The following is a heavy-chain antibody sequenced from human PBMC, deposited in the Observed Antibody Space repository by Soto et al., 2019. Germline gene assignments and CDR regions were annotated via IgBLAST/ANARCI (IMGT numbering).Heavy chain of an antibody. CDR1: GYTFTSYG. J-gene: IGHJ6*02. D-gene: IGHD6-6*01. CDR2: ISAYNGNT. CDR3: ARDRSIAAPTARRYGMDV. Sequence: QVKLVQSGAEVKKPGASVKVSCKASGYTFTSYGISWVRQAPGQGLEWMGWISAYNGNTNYAQKLQGRVTMTTDTSTSTAYMELRSLRSDDTAVYYCARDRSIAAPTARRYGMDVWGQGTTVTVSS. V-gene: IGHV1-18*01.